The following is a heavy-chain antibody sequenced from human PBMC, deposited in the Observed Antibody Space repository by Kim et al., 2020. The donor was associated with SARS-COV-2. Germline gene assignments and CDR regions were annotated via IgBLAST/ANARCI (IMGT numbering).Heavy chain of an antibody. D-gene: IGHD6-6*01. J-gene: IGHJ4*02. V-gene: IGHV1-46*01. CDR3: ARLGEQLATDEYYFDY. Sequence: VQGRVTMTRDTSTSTVNMELSSLRSEDTAVYYCARLGEQLATDEYYFDYWGQGTLVTVSS.